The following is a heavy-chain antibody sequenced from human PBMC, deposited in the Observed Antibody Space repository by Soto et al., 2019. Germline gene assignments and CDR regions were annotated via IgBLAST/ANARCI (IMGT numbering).Heavy chain of an antibody. CDR2: IYYSGST. Sequence: PSETLSLTCTVSGGSISSGDYYWSWIRQPPGKGLEWIGYIYYSGSTYYNPSLKSRVTISVDTSKNQFSLKLSSVTAADTAVYYCARDGGVKWLRTIVYWGQGTLVTVSS. D-gene: IGHD5-12*01. CDR1: GGSISSGDYY. V-gene: IGHV4-30-4*01. CDR3: ARDGGVKWLRTIVY. J-gene: IGHJ4*02.